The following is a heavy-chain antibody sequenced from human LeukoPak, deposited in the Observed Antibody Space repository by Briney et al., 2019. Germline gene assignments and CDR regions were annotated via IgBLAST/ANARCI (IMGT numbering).Heavy chain of an antibody. J-gene: IGHJ4*02. CDR3: ARRYPQYDFYYFDY. CDR2: IKQDGSEK. V-gene: IGHV3-7*01. D-gene: IGHD3-3*01. Sequence: GGSLRLSCAASGFTFSSYWMSWVRQAPGKGREGVANIKQDGSEKYYVDSVKGRFTISRDNAKNSLYLQMNSLRDEDTAVYYCARRYPQYDFYYFDYWGQGTLVTVSS. CDR1: GFTFSSYW.